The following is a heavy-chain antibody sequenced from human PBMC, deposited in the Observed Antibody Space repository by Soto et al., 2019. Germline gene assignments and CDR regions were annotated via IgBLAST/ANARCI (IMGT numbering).Heavy chain of an antibody. CDR3: AKTRGRSHGRRYGFDH. V-gene: IGHV3-30*18. CDR2: ISYDGETK. Sequence: GGSLRLSCAASGFTFDTYGMHWVRQAPGKGLEWVAIISYDGETKYYADSVKGRLTISRDNSNNTLYLQMISLRAEDTAVYYCAKTRGRSHGRRYGFDHWGQGTLVTVSS. J-gene: IGHJ4*02. CDR1: GFTFDTYG. D-gene: IGHD3-16*01.